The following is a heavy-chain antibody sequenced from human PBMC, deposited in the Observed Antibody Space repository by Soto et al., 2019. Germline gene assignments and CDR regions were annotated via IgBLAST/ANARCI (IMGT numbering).Heavy chain of an antibody. J-gene: IGHJ5*02. D-gene: IGHD3-3*01. Sequence: ASVKVSCKASGYAFTGYYTHWVRQAPGQGLEWMGWINPNSGGTNYAQKFQGRVTMTRDTSISTAYMELSRLRSGDTAVYYCARDNYQNWSVCPLAPDWFDPWGQGTMVTVSS. CDR2: INPNSGGT. CDR1: GYAFTGYY. CDR3: ARDNYQNWSVCPLAPDWFDP. V-gene: IGHV1-2*02.